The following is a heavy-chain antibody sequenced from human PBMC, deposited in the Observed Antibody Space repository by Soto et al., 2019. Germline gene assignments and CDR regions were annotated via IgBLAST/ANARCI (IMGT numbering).Heavy chain of an antibody. CDR3: ARGPGGYSSSWYVYYGMDV. CDR1: GGSFSGYY. J-gene: IGHJ6*02. Sequence: SETLSLTCAVYGGSFSGYYWSWIRQPPGKGLEWIGEINHSGSTNYNPSLKSRVTISVDTSKNQFSLKLSSVTAADTAVYYCARGPGGYSSSWYVYYGMDVWGQGTRVTVSS. CDR2: INHSGST. V-gene: IGHV4-34*01. D-gene: IGHD6-13*01.